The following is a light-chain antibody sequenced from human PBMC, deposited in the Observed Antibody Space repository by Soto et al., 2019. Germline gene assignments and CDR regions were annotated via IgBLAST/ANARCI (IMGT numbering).Light chain of an antibody. J-gene: IGLJ1*01. Sequence: SVLTQPPSVSGSPGQSITVSCTGTSSDIGASNFVSWYQHLPGRAPKVIIFEATNRPSGVSDRFSGSKAGITASLTISGLQADDEGEYFCISYKTDDTFVFGTGTKVTV. V-gene: IGLV2-14*01. CDR3: ISYKTDDTFV. CDR1: SSDIGASNF. CDR2: EAT.